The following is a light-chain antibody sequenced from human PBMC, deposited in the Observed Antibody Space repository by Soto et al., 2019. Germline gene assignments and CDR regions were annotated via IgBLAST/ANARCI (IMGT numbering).Light chain of an antibody. Sequence: EIAMTQSPSSLSASVGDRFTITCRASQNITTYLNWYQQTAGVAPNLMIYATSNLQRGVPSRFSGSVSGTDFTLTISSLQPEDFATYYCQQSYSTLQITFVQGTRLEIK. J-gene: IGKJ5*01. CDR1: QNITTY. CDR2: ATS. V-gene: IGKV1-39*01. CDR3: QQSYSTLQIT.